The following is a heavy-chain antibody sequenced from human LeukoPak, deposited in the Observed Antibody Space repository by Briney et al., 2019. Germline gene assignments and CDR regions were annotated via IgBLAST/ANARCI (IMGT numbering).Heavy chain of an antibody. CDR2: ISGSGGST. D-gene: IGHD6-19*01. CDR1: GFTVSSNY. Sequence: GGSLRLSCAASGFTVSSNYMSWVRQAPGKGLEWVSAISGSGGSTYYADSVKGRFTISRDNSKNTLYLQMNSLRAEDTAVYYCAKDRPLRIQSIAVAVSDYWGQGTLVTVSS. J-gene: IGHJ4*02. CDR3: AKDRPLRIQSIAVAVSDY. V-gene: IGHV3-23*01.